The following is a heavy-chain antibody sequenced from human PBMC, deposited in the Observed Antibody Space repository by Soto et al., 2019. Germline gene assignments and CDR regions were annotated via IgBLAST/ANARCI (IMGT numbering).Heavy chain of an antibody. Sequence: GGSLRLSCAASGFTFDDYTMHWVRQTPGKGLEWVSSISWSGNNVDYRDSVKGRFTISRDNAKNSLYLHMNSQRVKDTALFFCLNGLNIDYNSAWSSFDYGGQGPVFT. CDR2: ISWSGNNV. V-gene: IGHV3-9*01. J-gene: IGHJ4*02. CDR3: LNGLNIDYNSAWSSFDY. CDR1: GFTFDDYT. D-gene: IGHD6-19*01.